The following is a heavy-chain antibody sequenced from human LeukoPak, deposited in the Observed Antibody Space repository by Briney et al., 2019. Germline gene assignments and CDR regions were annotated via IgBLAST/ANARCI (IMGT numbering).Heavy chain of an antibody. V-gene: IGHV1-2*02. CDR3: ARADIVGATPDFDY. J-gene: IGHJ4*02. CDR1: GYTFSGYY. Sequence: ASVKVSCKASGYTFSGYYMNWVRQAPGQGLEWMGWINSNSGGTNYAQKFQGRVTMTRDTSISTAYMELTGLRSDDTAAYYCARADIVGATPDFDYWGQGTLVTVSS. D-gene: IGHD1-26*01. CDR2: INSNSGGT.